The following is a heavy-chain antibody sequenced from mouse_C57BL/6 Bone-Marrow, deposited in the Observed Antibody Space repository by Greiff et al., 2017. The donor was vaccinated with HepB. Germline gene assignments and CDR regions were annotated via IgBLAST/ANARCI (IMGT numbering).Heavy chain of an antibody. V-gene: IGHV10-1*01. J-gene: IGHJ2*01. CDR3: VRQGYYGTYFDY. D-gene: IGHD2-1*01. CDR2: IRSKSNNYAT. Sequence: EVKVVESGGGLVQPKGSLKLSCAASGFSFNTYAMNWVRQAPGKGLEWVARIRSKSNNYATYYADSVKDRFTISRDDSESMLYLQMNNLKTEDTAMYYCVRQGYYGTYFDYWGQGTTLTVSS. CDR1: GFSFNTYA.